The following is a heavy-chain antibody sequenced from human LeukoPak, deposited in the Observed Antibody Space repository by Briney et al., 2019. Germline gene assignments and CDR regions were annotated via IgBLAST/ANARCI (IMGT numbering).Heavy chain of an antibody. CDR1: GFTFSSYT. Sequence: GGFLRLSCAASGFTFSSYTMNWVRQAPGKGLEWVASIRHYSRYIYYADSVKGRFTITRDNAKNSLYLQMNSLRAEDTAVYYCARDGGSAWFLDYWGQGTLVTVSS. D-gene: IGHD6-19*01. J-gene: IGHJ4*02. CDR2: IRHYSRYI. V-gene: IGHV3-21*01. CDR3: ARDGGSAWFLDY.